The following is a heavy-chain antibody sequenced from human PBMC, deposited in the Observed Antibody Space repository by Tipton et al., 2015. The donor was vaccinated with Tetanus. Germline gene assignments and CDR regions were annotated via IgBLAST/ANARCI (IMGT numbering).Heavy chain of an antibody. CDR3: ARLHLRTFASSSGF. D-gene: IGHD6-6*01. Sequence: QSGAEVKKPGESLKISCQGSGYNFNLYWIAWVRQMPGKGLEWMGIIYPGDSDTTYSPSFQGQVTISVDKSIATAYLQWSSLKDSDTAIYYCARLHLRTFASSSGFWGQGTMVTVSS. CDR2: IYPGDSDT. V-gene: IGHV5-51*01. J-gene: IGHJ4*02. CDR1: GYNFNLYW.